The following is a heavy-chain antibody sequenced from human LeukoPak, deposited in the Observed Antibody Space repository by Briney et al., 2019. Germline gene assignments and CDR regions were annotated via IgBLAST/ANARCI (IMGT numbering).Heavy chain of an antibody. Sequence: GGSLRLSCAVSGFTFSSYWMNWVRQAPGKGLEWVASIRQDGGEKSYVDSVKGRFTISRDNTKNSLYLQMSSLRSEDTAVYYCARDGTAPGLYFDLWGQGTLVTVSS. CDR3: ARDGTAPGLYFDL. J-gene: IGHJ4*01. CDR2: IRQDGGEK. D-gene: IGHD1/OR15-1a*01. V-gene: IGHV3-7*01. CDR1: GFTFSSYW.